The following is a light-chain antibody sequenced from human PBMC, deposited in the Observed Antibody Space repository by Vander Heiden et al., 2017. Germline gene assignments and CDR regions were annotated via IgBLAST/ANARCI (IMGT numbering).Light chain of an antibody. V-gene: IGLV3-9*01. J-gene: IGLJ3*02. CDR1: TIGTKS. CDR2: RDT. CDR3: QVWDRNAVV. Sequence: SYDLTQPLSVSVAPGQTARIACGGDTIGTKSVHSYHQMPGQAPVLVIYRDTIRPSVIPERFSGSNSGNTATLTISGSQAGDEGDYFCQVWDRNAVVFGGGTKLTVL.